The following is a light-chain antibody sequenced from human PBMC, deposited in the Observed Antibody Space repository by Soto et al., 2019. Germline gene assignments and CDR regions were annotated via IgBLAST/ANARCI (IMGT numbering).Light chain of an antibody. CDR1: ESISRS. CDR3: LQLSDWRT. V-gene: IGKV3-11*01. CDR2: DAS. J-gene: IGKJ1*01. Sequence: IVLTQSPVSLSLSPGERATLSCRASESISRSLAWYQQRPGQAPSLLMYDASNRATGIPQRFSGSGSGTDFTPTMSSLEPEDFAVYYCLQLSDWRTFGRGTKVEIK.